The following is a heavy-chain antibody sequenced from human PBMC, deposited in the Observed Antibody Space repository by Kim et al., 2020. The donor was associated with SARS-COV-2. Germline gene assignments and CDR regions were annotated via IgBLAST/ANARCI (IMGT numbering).Heavy chain of an antibody. J-gene: IGHJ4*02. D-gene: IGHD3-22*01. Sequence: SVKGRFTISRDNSKNTLYLQMSSLRAEDTAVYYCVKGTESYDSSGYYFDYWGQGTLVTVSS. CDR3: VKGTESYDSSGYYFDY. V-gene: IGHV3-64D*09.